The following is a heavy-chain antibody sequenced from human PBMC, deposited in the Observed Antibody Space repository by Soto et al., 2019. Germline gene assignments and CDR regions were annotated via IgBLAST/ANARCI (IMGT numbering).Heavy chain of an antibody. J-gene: IGHJ4*01. D-gene: IGHD6-19*01. CDR3: ARVHVMVVAGSTFDY. V-gene: IGHV4-38-2*02. CDR1: GYSISSGSN. CDR2: ICHGGTT. Sequence: SKTVFLTCTVSGYSISSGSNWAWIRQPPGKGPEWIASICHGGTTFYNPSLKSRITISVDTSNNQFSLKLTSVTAADTAVYYCARVHVMVVAGSTFDYWGHGTLVTVSS.